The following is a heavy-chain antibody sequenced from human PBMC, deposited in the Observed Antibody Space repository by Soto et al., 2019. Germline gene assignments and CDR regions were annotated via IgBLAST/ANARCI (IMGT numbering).Heavy chain of an antibody. CDR3: ARTVEGNYGDYSYYYYYYMDV. D-gene: IGHD4-17*01. J-gene: IGHJ6*03. V-gene: IGHV4-4*02. CDR1: SGSISSSNW. Sequence: QVQLQESGPGLVKPSGTLSLTCAVSSGSISSSNWWSWVRQPPGKGLEWIGEIYHSGSTNYNPSLKSRVTISVDKSKNQFSLKLSSVTAADTAVYYCARTVEGNYGDYSYYYYYYMDVWGKGTTVTVSS. CDR2: IYHSGST.